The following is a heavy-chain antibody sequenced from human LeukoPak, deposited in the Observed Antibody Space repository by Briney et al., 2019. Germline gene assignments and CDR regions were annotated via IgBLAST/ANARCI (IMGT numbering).Heavy chain of an antibody. CDR1: GGSISGYY. Sequence: PSETLSLTCTVSGGSISGYYWSWIRQPPGKGLEWIGYIYHSGSTNYNPSLKSRVTISVDTSKNQFSLKLSSVTAADTAVYYCARDAFSSGNYFFDYWGQGTLVTVSS. D-gene: IGHD3-22*01. CDR2: IYHSGST. CDR3: ARDAFSSGNYFFDY. J-gene: IGHJ4*02. V-gene: IGHV4-59*01.